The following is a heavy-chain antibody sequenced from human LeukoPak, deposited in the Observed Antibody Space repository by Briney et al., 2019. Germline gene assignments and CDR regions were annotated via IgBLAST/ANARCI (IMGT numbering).Heavy chain of an antibody. V-gene: IGHV4-39*07. CDR3: ARDGVVGATATVDAFDI. D-gene: IGHD1-26*01. J-gene: IGHJ3*02. CDR1: GGSISSSYY. Sequence: SETLSLTCTVSGGSISSSYYWGWIRQPPGKGLEWIGSIYYSGSTYYNPSLKSRVTISVDTSKNQFSLKLSSVTAADTAVYYCARDGVVGATATVDAFDIWGQGTMVTVSS. CDR2: IYYSGST.